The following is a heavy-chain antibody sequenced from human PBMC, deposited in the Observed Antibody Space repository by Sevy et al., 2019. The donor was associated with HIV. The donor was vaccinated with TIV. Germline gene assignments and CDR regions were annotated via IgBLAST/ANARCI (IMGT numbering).Heavy chain of an antibody. J-gene: IGHJ3*02. D-gene: IGHD1-7*01. V-gene: IGHV3-23*01. CDR1: GFTFSSYA. CDR3: AKDRIWELGDAFDI. Sequence: GGSLRLSCAASGFTFSSYAMSWVRQAPGKGLEWVSGLSGNGGSTNYADPVKGRFALARYNSKNTLYLQMNNLRAEDTAIYFCAKDRIWELGDAFDIWGQGTMVTVSS. CDR2: LSGNGGST.